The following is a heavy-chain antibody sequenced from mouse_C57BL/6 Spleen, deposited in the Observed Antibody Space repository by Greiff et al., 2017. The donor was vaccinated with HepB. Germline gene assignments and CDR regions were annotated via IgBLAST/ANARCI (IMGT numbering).Heavy chain of an antibody. CDR1: GYAFSSYW. V-gene: IGHV1-80*01. D-gene: IGHD1-1*01. J-gene: IGHJ2*01. Sequence: VQLQQSGAELVKPGASVKISCKASGYAFSSYWMNWVKQRPGKGLEWIGQIYPGDGDTNYNGKFKGKATLTADKSSSTAYMQLSSLTSEDSAVYFCARSTTTVEGYYFDYWGQGTTLTVSS. CDR2: IYPGDGDT. CDR3: ARSTTTVEGYYFDY.